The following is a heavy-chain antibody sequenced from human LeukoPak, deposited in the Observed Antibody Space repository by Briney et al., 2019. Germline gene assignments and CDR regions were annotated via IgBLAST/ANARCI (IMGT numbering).Heavy chain of an antibody. D-gene: IGHD2-2*02. J-gene: IGHJ6*02. CDR1: GGTFSSYT. V-gene: IGHV1-69*08. CDR3: ARGGCSSTSCYTSMVGYYYYGMDV. Sequence: SVTVSCKASGGTFSSYTISWVRRAPGQGLEWMGRIIPILGTANYAQKFQGRVTITADKSTSTAYMELSSLRSEDTAVYYCARGGCSSTSCYTSMVGYYYYGMDVWGQGTTVTVSS. CDR2: IIPILGTA.